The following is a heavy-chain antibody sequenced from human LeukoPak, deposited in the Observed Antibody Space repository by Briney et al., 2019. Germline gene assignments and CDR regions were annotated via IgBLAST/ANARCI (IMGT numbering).Heavy chain of an antibody. J-gene: IGHJ3*02. V-gene: IGHV3-48*01. CDR2: ISSSSTII. Sequence: GGSLRLSCAASGFTFSSHSMNWVRQAPGKGLEWVSYISSSSTIIHYADSAKGRFTISRDNSKNTLYLQMNSLRAEDTAVYYCAKVVGDTAMVDAFDIWGQGTMVTVSS. CDR3: AKVVGDTAMVDAFDI. D-gene: IGHD5-18*01. CDR1: GFTFSSHS.